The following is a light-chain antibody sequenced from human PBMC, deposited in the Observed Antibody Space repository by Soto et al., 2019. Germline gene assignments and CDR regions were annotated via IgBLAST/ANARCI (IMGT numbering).Light chain of an antibody. J-gene: IGLJ2*01. CDR2: DVS. Sequence: QSALTQPASVSGSPGQSITISCTGTSSDVGAYNYVSWYQHHPGKAPKLLIYDVSHRPSGVSNHFSGSKSGNTASLTISGLQAEDEADYYCSSYTSSSTVVFGGGTKLTVL. CDR1: SSDVGAYNY. V-gene: IGLV2-14*03. CDR3: SSYTSSSTVV.